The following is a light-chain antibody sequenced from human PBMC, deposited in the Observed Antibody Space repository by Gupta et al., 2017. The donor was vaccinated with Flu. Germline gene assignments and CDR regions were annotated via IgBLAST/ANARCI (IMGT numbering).Light chain of an antibody. CDR1: LGISTW. CDR2: KAS. V-gene: IGKV1-5*03. J-gene: IGKJ1*01. Sequence: DIKLTQSPSTLSASVGDRVTITCRASLGISTWLAWYQQKPGKAPKLLIYKASSLDSGVPSRFSGRGSGTEFTLTISSLQPDDFATYYCQQYNSFSGTFGQGTKVEI. CDR3: QQYNSFSGT.